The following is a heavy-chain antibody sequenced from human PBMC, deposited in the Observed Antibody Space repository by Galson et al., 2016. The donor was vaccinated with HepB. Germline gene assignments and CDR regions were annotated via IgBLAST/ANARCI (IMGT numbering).Heavy chain of an antibody. D-gene: IGHD1-26*01. CDR3: AKEDNIAGATTINN. V-gene: IGHV3-53*01. CDR1: GFTFSSYW. Sequence: SLRLSCAASGFTFSSYWMHWVRQAPGKGLEWVSVITSGGSTYYAASVKGRFTISRDNSKNTLYVQMNNLGAEDTAVYYCAKEDNIAGATTINNWGQGTLVTVSS. CDR2: ITSGGST. J-gene: IGHJ4*02.